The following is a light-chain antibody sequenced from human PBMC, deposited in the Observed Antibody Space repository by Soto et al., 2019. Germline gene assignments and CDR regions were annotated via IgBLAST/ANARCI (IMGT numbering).Light chain of an antibody. Sequence: QSVLTPPPSASGSPGQSVTISCTGTSSDVGGYNYVSWYQQYPGKAPKLMIYEVNKRPSGVPDRFSGSKSGNTASLTVSGLQAEDEADYYCSSYAGSILYVFGTGTKVTVL. J-gene: IGLJ1*01. CDR1: SSDVGGYNY. V-gene: IGLV2-8*01. CDR2: EVN. CDR3: SSYAGSILYV.